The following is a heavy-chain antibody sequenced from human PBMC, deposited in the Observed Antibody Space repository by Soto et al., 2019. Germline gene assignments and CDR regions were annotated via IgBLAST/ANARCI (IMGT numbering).Heavy chain of an antibody. J-gene: IGHJ2*01. V-gene: IGHV4-34*01. CDR2: INHSGSS. CDR3: ARMAGPWYFDL. Sequence: PSETLSLTCAVRGGSFSGFYWTWIRQPPGKGLEWIGEINHSGSSNYNPPLKSRVTMSLDTSRSQFSLSLNSVTAADTAVYYCARMAGPWYFDLWGRGTLVTVSS. CDR1: GGSFSGFY.